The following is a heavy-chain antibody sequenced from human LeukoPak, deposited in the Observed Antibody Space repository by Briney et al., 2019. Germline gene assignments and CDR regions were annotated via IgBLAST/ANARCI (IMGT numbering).Heavy chain of an antibody. CDR3: AKDRPNYYGSNGHYYRRDGDY. Sequence: GGSLRLSCAASGFTFSSYSMNWVRQAPGKGLEWVSYISSASNTIYYADSVKGRFTISRDNAKNSLYLQMNSLRAEDTAVYYCAKDRPNYYGSNGHYYRRDGDYWGQGTLVTVSS. J-gene: IGHJ4*02. V-gene: IGHV3-48*01. D-gene: IGHD3-22*01. CDR2: ISSASNTI. CDR1: GFTFSSYS.